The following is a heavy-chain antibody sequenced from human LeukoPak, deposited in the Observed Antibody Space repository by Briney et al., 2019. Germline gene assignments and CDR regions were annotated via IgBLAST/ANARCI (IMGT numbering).Heavy chain of an antibody. CDR1: GGSFIGNY. J-gene: IGHJ5*02. CDR2: INHSGST. D-gene: IGHD4-17*01. V-gene: IGHV4-34*01. CDR3: SKGGPHTVTTYRWFDP. Sequence: SETLSLTCAVYGGSFIGNYWSWIRQPPGKGLEWIGEINHSGSTNYNPSLKSRVIISVDTSKNQFSLKLSSVTAADTAVYYCSKGGPHTVTTYRWFDPWGQGTLVTVSS.